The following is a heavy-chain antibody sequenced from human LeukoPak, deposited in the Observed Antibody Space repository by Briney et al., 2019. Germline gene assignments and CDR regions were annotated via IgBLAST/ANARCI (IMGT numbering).Heavy chain of an antibody. J-gene: IGHJ4*02. CDR1: GFTVSSSY. CDR2: IYSGGIT. V-gene: IGHV3-53*01. Sequence: AGGSLRLSCAASGFTVSSSYMSWVRQAPGKGLEWVSVIYSGGITYYADSVKGRFTISRDNSKNTMYLQMNSLRAEDTAVYYCAKPLTYYYDSSGYHDYWGQGTLVTVSS. CDR3: AKPLTYYYDSSGYHDY. D-gene: IGHD3-22*01.